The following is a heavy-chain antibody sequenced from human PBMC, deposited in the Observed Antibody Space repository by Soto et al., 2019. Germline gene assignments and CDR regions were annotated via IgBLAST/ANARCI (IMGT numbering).Heavy chain of an antibody. CDR3: AREVLVQSGYFNWFDP. Sequence: SVKVSCKASGFTFTSSAVQWVRQARGQRLEWIGWIVVGSGNTNYAQKFQERVTTTRDMSTSTAYMELSSLRSEDTAVYYCAREVLVQSGYFNWFDPWGQGTLVTVSS. CDR2: IVVGSGNT. V-gene: IGHV1-58*01. J-gene: IGHJ5*02. CDR1: GFTFTSSA. D-gene: IGHD3-3*01.